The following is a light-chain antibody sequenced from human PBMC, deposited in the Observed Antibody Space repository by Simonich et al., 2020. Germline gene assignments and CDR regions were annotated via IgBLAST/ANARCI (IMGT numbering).Light chain of an antibody. CDR2: DVS. V-gene: IGLV2-11*01. CDR1: SSDVGGYNY. Sequence: QSALTQPRSVAGSPGQSVPISCTGTSSDVGGYNYVSWYQQHPGKAPTPMIYDVSKRPSGVPDRFSGSKSGNRASLIISVLQAEDEADYYCCSYAGSYTWVFGGGTKLTVL. J-gene: IGLJ3*02. CDR3: CSYAGSYTWV.